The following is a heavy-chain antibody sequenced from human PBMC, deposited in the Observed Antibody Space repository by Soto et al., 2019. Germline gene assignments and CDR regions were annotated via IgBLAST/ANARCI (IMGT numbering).Heavy chain of an antibody. V-gene: IGHV4-4*02. CDR2: IYHSGST. D-gene: IGHD6-6*01. J-gene: IGHJ4*02. CDR3: ARRMGQHVPYYFDY. Sequence: QVQLQESGPGLVKPSGTLSLTCAVSGGSISSSNWWSWVRQPRGKGLEWIEEIYHSGSTNYNPSLNCRVTISLDKSKHQFSLKLSSVTAADTPVYYCARRMGQHVPYYFDYWGQGTLVTVSS. CDR1: GGSISSSNW.